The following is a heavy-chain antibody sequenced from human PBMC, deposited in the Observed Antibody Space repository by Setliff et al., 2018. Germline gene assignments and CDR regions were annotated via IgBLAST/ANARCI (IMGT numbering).Heavy chain of an antibody. CDR2: IYYSGST. CDR1: GGSISSSSYY. D-gene: IGHD5-12*01. Sequence: SETLSLTCTVSGGSISSSSYYWGWIRQPPGKGLEWIGSIYYSGSTYYNPSLKSRVTISVDTSKNQFSLKLSSVTAADTAVYYCARGGTFRYFDFWGQGAPVTVSS. V-gene: IGHV4-39*07. J-gene: IGHJ4*02. CDR3: ARGGTFRYFDF.